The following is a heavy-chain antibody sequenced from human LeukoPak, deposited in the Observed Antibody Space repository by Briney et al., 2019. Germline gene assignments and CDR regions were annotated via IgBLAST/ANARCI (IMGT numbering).Heavy chain of an antibody. CDR1: GFTFSSYG. D-gene: IGHD6-19*01. Sequence: GGSLRLSCAASGFTFSSYGMHWVRQAPGKGLEWVAVISYDGSNKYYADSVKGRFTISRDNSKNTLYLQMNSLRAEDTAVFYCAKAPISGGWYYYVDSWGQGTLVTASS. CDR2: ISYDGSNK. V-gene: IGHV3-30*18. CDR3: AKAPISGGWYYYVDS. J-gene: IGHJ4*02.